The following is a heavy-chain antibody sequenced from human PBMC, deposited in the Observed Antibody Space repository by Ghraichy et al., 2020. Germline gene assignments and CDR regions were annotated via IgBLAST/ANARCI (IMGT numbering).Heavy chain of an antibody. D-gene: IGHD5-18*01. V-gene: IGHV3-21*01. CDR3: ERQVGDDSSNWFDP. Sequence: GGSLRLSCTASGFTFSDYSMIWVRQAPGKGLEWVSSISRRSSPTYYADSVQGRFTISRDNAKNSVYLQMNSLRAEDTALYYCERQVGDDSSNWFDPWGQGTLVTVSS. CDR1: GFTFSDYS. CDR2: ISRRSSPT. J-gene: IGHJ5*02.